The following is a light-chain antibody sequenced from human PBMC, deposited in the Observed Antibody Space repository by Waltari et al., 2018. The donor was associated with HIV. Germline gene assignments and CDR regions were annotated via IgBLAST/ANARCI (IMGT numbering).Light chain of an antibody. V-gene: IGKV1-39*01. CDR3: QQSYTTPLT. J-gene: IGKJ4*01. CDR1: QSISSY. CDR2: AAT. Sequence: DIQMTQSPSSLSASVGDRVTIPCRASQSISSYLNWYQQKPGKAPKLLMYAATRLQSGVPSRFSGSGSGTEFTLTISSLQPEDFGTYYCQQSYTTPLTFGGGTKVEIK.